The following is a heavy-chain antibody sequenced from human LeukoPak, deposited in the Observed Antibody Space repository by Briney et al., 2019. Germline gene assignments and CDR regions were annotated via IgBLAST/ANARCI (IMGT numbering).Heavy chain of an antibody. J-gene: IGHJ4*02. Sequence: PGGSLRLSCVASGFTFRSYSMNWVRQAPGKGLEWVSSISSSSSNIYYADSVKGRFTISRDNAKNSLYLQMNSLRAEDTAVYYCASTEYSPWYSFDYWGQGTLVTVSS. CDR1: GFTFRSYS. V-gene: IGHV3-21*01. CDR2: ISSSSSNI. CDR3: ASTEYSPWYSFDY. D-gene: IGHD6-6*01.